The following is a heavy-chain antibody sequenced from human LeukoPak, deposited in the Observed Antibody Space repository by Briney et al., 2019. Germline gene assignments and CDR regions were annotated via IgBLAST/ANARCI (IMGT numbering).Heavy chain of an antibody. J-gene: IGHJ5*02. CDR3: AKEGTPQVSTWYDL. Sequence: GGSLRLSCAASGVTLSPYGMHWVRQAPGKGLEGVAVISYEGGTQHYADSVKGRFTISRDNPRNTLYLQMNILRTQDTAVYYCAKEGTPQVSTWYDLWGQGTQVIVSS. V-gene: IGHV3-30*18. CDR2: ISYEGGTQ. D-gene: IGHD3-10*01. CDR1: GVTLSPYG.